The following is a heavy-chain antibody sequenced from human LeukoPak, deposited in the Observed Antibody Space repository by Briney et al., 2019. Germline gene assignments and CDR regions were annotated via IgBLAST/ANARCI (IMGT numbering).Heavy chain of an antibody. D-gene: IGHD4-17*01. V-gene: IGHV3-21*01. CDR3: AREGSTVTTAHVYYGMDV. Sequence: GSLSLSCAASGFTFSSYSMNWVRQAPGKGLEWVSSISSSSSYIYYADSVKGRFTISRDNAKNSLYLQMNSLRAEDTAVYYCAREGSTVTTAHVYYGMDVWGQGTTVTVSS. CDR2: ISSSSSYI. J-gene: IGHJ6*02. CDR1: GFTFSSYS.